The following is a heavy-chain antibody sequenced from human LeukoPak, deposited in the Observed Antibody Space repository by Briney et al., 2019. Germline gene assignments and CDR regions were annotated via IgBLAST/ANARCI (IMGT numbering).Heavy chain of an antibody. J-gene: IGHJ4*02. Sequence: PGGSLTLSCAASGFSFSSYWMNWVRQAPGKGLEWVANIKQDGSENYYVDSVKGRFTIFRDNAKNSLYLQMNSLSAEDTAVYYCVGGVGNNWGQGTLVSVSS. CDR1: GFSFSSYW. D-gene: IGHD3-10*01. CDR3: VGGVGNN. CDR2: IKQDGSEN. V-gene: IGHV3-7*03.